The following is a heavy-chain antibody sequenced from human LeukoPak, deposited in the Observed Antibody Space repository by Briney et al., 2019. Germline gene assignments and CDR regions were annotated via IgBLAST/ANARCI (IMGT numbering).Heavy chain of an antibody. Sequence: ASVKVSCKASGYTFTSYGISWVRQAPGQGLEWMGWISAYNGNTNYAQKLQGRVTMTTDTSTSTAYMELRSLRSDDTAVYYCARHRPLRYFDWLLAVNDYWGQGTLVTVSS. CDR3: ARHRPLRYFDWLLAVNDY. J-gene: IGHJ4*02. CDR2: ISAYNGNT. V-gene: IGHV1-18*01. D-gene: IGHD3-9*01. CDR1: GYTFTSYG.